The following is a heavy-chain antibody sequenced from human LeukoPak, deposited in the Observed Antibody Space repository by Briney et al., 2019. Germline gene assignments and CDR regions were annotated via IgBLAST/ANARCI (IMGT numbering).Heavy chain of an antibody. CDR2: ISAGGGTT. Sequence: QTGGSLRLSCSASGFSFSNYAMSWARQAPGKGLEWVSGISAGGGTTNYADSVKGRFTISRDNSKKTLFLQMNSLKAGDTAIYYCAKVGYQLLYYFDSWGQGSLVTVSS. CDR1: GFSFSNYA. V-gene: IGHV3-23*01. CDR3: AKVGYQLLYYFDS. D-gene: IGHD2-2*01. J-gene: IGHJ4*02.